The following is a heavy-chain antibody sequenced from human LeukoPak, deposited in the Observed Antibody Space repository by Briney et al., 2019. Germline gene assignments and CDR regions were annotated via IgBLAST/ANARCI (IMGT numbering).Heavy chain of an antibody. CDR2: VYYGRSP. V-gene: IGHV4-39*02. Sequence: SETLSLTCTVSGDSISRSTYYWAWIRQPPGKGLEWIGSVYYGRSPYFNPSLESRATISVDTSKNHFSLKMSSVTAADTAVYYCARDVLIGFWSGYSDFWGPGTLVAVAS. J-gene: IGHJ4*02. CDR3: ARDVLIGFWSGYSDF. CDR1: GDSISRSTYY. D-gene: IGHD3-3*01.